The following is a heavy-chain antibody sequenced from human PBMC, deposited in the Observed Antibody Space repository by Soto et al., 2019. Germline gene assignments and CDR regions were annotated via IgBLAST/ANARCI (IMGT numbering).Heavy chain of an antibody. V-gene: IGHV3-74*01. J-gene: IGHJ6*02. CDR1: GFTFSSYW. CDR3: TRVGGSVSGMDV. CDR2: IDNAGSSV. Sequence: EVPLVESGGGLVQPGGSLRLSCAASGFTFSSYWMHWVRQAPGKGLVWVSRIDNAGSSVRYADSVKGRFTISRDNAKNTLYPQMNSLRAEDTAVYYCTRVGGSVSGMDVWGQGTTVTVSS. D-gene: IGHD1-26*01.